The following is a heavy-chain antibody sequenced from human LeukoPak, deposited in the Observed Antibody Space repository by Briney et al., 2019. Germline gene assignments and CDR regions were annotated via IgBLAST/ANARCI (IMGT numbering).Heavy chain of an antibody. CDR2: ISSSSSYI. D-gene: IGHD6-13*01. Sequence: GGSLRLSCAASGFTFSSYAMSWVRQAPGKGLEWVSSISSSSSYIYYADSVKGRFTISRDNAKNSLYLQMNSLRAEDTAVYYCARDWEQQLVPFDYWGQGTLVTVSS. CDR1: GFTFSSYA. J-gene: IGHJ4*02. CDR3: ARDWEQQLVPFDY. V-gene: IGHV3-21*01.